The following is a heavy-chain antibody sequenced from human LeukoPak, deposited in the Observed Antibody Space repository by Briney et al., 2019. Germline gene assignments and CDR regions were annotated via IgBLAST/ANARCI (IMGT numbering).Heavy chain of an antibody. V-gene: IGHV3-23*01. CDR1: GFTFSSYA. CDR3: AREVVVPAAGRWFDP. Sequence: GGSLRLSCAASGFTFSSYAMSWVRQAPGKGLEWVSGISGSGGSTYYADSVKGRFTISRDNSKNTLYLQMNSLRAEDTAVYYCAREVVVPAAGRWFDPWGQGTLVTVSS. CDR2: ISGSGGST. J-gene: IGHJ5*02. D-gene: IGHD2-2*01.